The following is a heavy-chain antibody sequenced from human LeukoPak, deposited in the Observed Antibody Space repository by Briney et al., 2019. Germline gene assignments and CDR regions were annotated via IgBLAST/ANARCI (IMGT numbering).Heavy chain of an antibody. J-gene: IGHJ4*02. D-gene: IGHD1-1*01. Sequence: SETLSLTCAVYGGSFSGYYWSWIRQPPGKGLEWIGEINHSGSTNYNPSLKSRVTISVDTSKNQFSLKLSSVTAADTAVYYCARGLGSLWQPPTIDYWGQGTLVTVSS. CDR1: GGSFSGYY. CDR3: ARGLGSLWQPPTIDY. CDR2: INHSGST. V-gene: IGHV4-34*01.